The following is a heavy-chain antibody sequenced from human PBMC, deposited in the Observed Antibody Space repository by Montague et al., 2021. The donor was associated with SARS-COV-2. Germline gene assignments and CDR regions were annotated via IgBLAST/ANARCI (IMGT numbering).Heavy chain of an antibody. V-gene: IGHV4-4*02. J-gene: IGHJ4*02. CDR1: GGSISSTYW. Sequence: SETLFLTRAVSGGSISSTYWWSWVRQPPGKGLEWIGEIYHSGNSNYNPSLKSRVTISVDKSKNQFSLKLSSVTAADTAVYYCASNRYYYESGRKTFDYWGQGTLVTVSS. CDR3: ASNRYYYESGRKTFDY. D-gene: IGHD3-10*01. CDR2: IYHSGNS.